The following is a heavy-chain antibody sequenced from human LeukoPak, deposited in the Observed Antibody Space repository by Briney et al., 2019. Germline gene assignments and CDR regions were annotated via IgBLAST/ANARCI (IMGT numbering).Heavy chain of an antibody. Sequence: ASVKVSFKASGGTFSSYAISWVRQAPGQGLEWMGGIIPIFGTANYAQKFQGRVTITADESTSTAYMELSSLRSEDTAVYYCARGELGTDAFDIWGQGTMVTVSS. CDR2: IIPIFGTA. J-gene: IGHJ3*02. V-gene: IGHV1-69*13. CDR3: ARGELGTDAFDI. D-gene: IGHD3-16*01. CDR1: GGTFSSYA.